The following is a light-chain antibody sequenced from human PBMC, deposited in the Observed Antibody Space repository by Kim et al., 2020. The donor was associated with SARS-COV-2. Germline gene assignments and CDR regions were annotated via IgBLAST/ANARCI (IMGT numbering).Light chain of an antibody. J-gene: IGLJ3*02. V-gene: IGLV1-44*01. CDR1: SSNIGSNP. Sequence: GQRVTISCSGSSSNIGSNPLNWYQQLPGTAPKLLIYSNNQRPSGVPDRFSGSKSGTSASLAISGLQSEDEADYYCAAWDDSLNGWVFGGGTQLTVL. CDR2: SNN. CDR3: AAWDDSLNGWV.